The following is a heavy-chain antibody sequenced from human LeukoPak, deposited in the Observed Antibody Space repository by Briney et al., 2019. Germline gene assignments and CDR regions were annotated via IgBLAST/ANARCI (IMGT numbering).Heavy chain of an antibody. D-gene: IGHD4-23*01. CDR3: AKGPLATIHETHYFDY. CDR1: GFSFSMYS. J-gene: IGHJ4*02. CDR2: ISDNGAVT. Sequence: SGGSLRLSCAASGFSFSMYSMSWIRQAPGKGLEWVSVISDNGAVTFYGDSVKGRFTISRDNSKNTLYLQMSSLRVEDTAVYYCAKGPLATIHETHYFDYWGQGTLVTVSS. V-gene: IGHV3-23*01.